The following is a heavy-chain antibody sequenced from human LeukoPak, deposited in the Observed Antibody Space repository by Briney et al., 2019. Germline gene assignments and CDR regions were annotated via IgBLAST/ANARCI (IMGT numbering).Heavy chain of an antibody. J-gene: IGHJ4*02. V-gene: IGHV3-74*01. Sequence: GGSLRLSCAASGFTLSTYWMQWVRQAPGKGLLWVSRINGDGRDTPYADSVKGRFTISRDNAKNTLYLQMNSLRAEDTAVYYCARGSSTGWPDYFDYWGRGTLVTVSS. CDR1: GFTLSTYW. CDR3: ARGSSTGWPDYFDY. CDR2: INGDGRDT. D-gene: IGHD2-2*01.